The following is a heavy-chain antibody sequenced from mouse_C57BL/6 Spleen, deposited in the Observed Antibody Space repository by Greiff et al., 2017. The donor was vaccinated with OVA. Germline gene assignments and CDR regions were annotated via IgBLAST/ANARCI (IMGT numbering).Heavy chain of an antibody. D-gene: IGHD1-1*01. J-gene: IGHJ4*01. CDR2: ISYDGSN. V-gene: IGHV3-6*01. CDR3: ARRTLSGSSSYYAMDY. CDR1: GYSITSGYY. Sequence: EVQLVESGPGLVKPSQSLSLTCSVTGYSITSGYYWNWIRQFPGNKLEWMGYISYDGSNNYNPSLKNRISITRDTSKNQFFLKLNSVPTEDTATYYCARRTLSGSSSYYAMDYWGQGTSVTVSS.